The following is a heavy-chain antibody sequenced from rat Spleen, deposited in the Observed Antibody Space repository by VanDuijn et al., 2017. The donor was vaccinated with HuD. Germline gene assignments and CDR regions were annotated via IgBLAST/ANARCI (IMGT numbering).Heavy chain of an antibody. CDR2: ISSDGGNT. J-gene: IGHJ2*01. CDR1: GFTFRNYY. V-gene: IGHV5-25*01. CDR3: TRDSSQYYFDY. Sequence: EVQLVESGGGLVQPGRSMKLSCAASGFTFRNYYMAWVRQAPTKDLEWVASISSDGGNTYHPDSVKGRFTISRDNAKTTLYLQMDSLRSEDTATYYCTRDSSQYYFDYWGQGVMVTVSS. D-gene: IGHD1-2*01.